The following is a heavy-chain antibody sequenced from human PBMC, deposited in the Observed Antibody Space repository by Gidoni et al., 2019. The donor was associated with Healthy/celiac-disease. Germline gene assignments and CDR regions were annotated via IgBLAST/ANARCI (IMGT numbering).Heavy chain of an antibody. Sequence: QVQLQQWGAGLLKPSETLSLTCAVYGGSFSGYSWSWIRQPPGKGLEWIGEINHSGSTNYNPSLKSRVTISVDTSKNQFSLKLSSVTAADTAVYYCARGREWELLRIHYYYYMDVWGKGTTVTVSS. CDR3: ARGREWELLRIHYYYYMDV. CDR1: GGSFSGYS. V-gene: IGHV4-34*01. J-gene: IGHJ6*03. D-gene: IGHD1-26*01. CDR2: INHSGST.